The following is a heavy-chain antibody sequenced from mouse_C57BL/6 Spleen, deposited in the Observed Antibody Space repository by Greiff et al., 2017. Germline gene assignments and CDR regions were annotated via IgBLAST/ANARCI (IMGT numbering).Heavy chain of an antibody. V-gene: IGHV1-76*01. J-gene: IGHJ3*01. D-gene: IGHD2-1*01. CDR2: IYPGSGNT. CDR3: ARSPIYYGNPWFAY. CDR1: GYTFTDYY. Sequence: VQLQQSGAELVRPGASVKLSCKASGYTFTDYYINWVKQRPGQGLEWIARIYPGSGNTYYNEKFKGKDTLTAEKSSSTAYMQLSSLTSEDSAVYFCARSPIYYGNPWFAYWGQGTLVTVSA.